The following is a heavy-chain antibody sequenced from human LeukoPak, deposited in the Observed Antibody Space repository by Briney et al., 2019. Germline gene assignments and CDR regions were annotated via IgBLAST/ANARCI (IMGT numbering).Heavy chain of an antibody. V-gene: IGHV3-23*01. D-gene: IGHD3-3*01. CDR3: AKDRRRFWSGYLDY. J-gene: IGHJ4*02. Sequence: PGGSLRLSCAASGFTFSSYAMSWVRQAPGKGLEWVSAISGSGGSTYYADSVKGRFAISRDNSKNTLYLQMNSLTAEDTAVYYCAKDRRRFWSGYLDYWGQGALVTVSS. CDR1: GFTFSSYA. CDR2: ISGSGGST.